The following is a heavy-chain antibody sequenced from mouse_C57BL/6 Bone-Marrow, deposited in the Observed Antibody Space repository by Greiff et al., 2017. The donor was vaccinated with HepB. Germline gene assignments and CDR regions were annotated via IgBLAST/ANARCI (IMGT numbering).Heavy chain of an antibody. CDR3: AQITTVVAFDY. J-gene: IGHJ2*01. V-gene: IGHV1-82*01. CDR2: IYPGDGDT. CDR1: GYAFSSSW. Sequence: QVQLQQSGPELVKPGASVKISCKASGYAFSSSWMNWVKQRPGKGLEWIGRIYPGDGDTNYNGKFKGKATLTADKSSSTAYMQLSSLTSEDSAVYFCAQITTVVAFDYWGQGTTLTVSS. D-gene: IGHD1-1*01.